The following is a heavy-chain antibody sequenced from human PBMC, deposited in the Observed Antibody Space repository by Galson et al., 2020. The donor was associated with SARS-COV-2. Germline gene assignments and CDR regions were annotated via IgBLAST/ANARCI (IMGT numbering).Heavy chain of an antibody. CDR3: ARSEPGIAAAGSYGMDV. CDR1: GFPFNIYT. CDR2: ISGSSAYK. Sequence: GESLKISCAASGFPFNIYTMYWVRQAPGKGLEWLSSISGSSAYKYYADSVQGRFTISRDNAENSVYLHLSNLRAEDTATYYCARSEPGIAAAGSYGMDVWGQGTTVTVSS. V-gene: IGHV3-21*01. J-gene: IGHJ6*02. D-gene: IGHD6-13*01.